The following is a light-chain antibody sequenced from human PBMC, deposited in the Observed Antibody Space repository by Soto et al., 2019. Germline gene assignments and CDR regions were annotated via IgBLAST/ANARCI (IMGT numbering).Light chain of an antibody. CDR2: GAS. CDR3: QHYHSAPWT. CDR1: QGISTF. J-gene: IGKJ1*01. Sequence: IQMTQSPSTLSASVGDRVTITCRASQGISTFLAWYHQKPGKVPNRQIYGASTLHSGVPSRFSASGSGTDFTLTISSLQPEDIATYYCQHYHSAPWTFGQGTKVQIK. V-gene: IGKV1-27*01.